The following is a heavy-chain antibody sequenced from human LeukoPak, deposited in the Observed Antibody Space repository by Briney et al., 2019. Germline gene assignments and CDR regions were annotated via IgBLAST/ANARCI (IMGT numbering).Heavy chain of an antibody. J-gene: IGHJ4*02. V-gene: IGHV3-23*01. CDR3: ANSQGTIFGVVDY. CDR1: GFTFKSYL. CDR2: ISGNGVLT. D-gene: IGHD3-3*01. Sequence: AGGSLRLSCSASGFTFKSYLMAWVRQAPGKGLEWISGISGNGVLTYYADSVKGRFTVSRDNSQNILHLQLNNVRAEDSAIYYCANSQGTIFGVVDYWGQGTLVTVSS.